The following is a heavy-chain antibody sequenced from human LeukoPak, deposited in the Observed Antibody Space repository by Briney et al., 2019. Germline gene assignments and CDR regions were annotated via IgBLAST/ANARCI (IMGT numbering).Heavy chain of an antibody. J-gene: IGHJ4*02. CDR1: GFTFSSYS. CDR2: ISSSSSYI. V-gene: IGHV3-21*01. Sequence: GGSLRLSCAASGFTFSSYSMNWVRQAPGKGLEWVSSISSSSSYIYYEDSVKGRFTISRDNAKNSLYLQMNSLRAEDTAVYYCARLGTGDDYWGQGTLVTVSS. D-gene: IGHD7-27*01. CDR3: ARLGTGDDY.